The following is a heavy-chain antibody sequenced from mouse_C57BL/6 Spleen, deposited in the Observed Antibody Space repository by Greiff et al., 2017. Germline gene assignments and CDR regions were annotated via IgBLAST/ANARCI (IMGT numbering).Heavy chain of an antibody. CDR1: GFSLTSYG. CDR2: IWSGGST. D-gene: IGHD2-3*01. CDR3: ARGDDGYYPYFDY. Sequence: QVQLQHSGPGLVQPSQSLSITCTVSGFSLTSYGVHWVRQSPGKGLEWLGVIWSGGSTDYNAAFISRLSISKDNSKCQVFFKMHSLRADDTAIYYCARGDDGYYPYFDYWGQGTTLTVSA. V-gene: IGHV2-2*01. J-gene: IGHJ2*01.